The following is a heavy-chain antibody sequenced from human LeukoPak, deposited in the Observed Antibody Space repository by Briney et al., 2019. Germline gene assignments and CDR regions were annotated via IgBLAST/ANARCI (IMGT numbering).Heavy chain of an antibody. J-gene: IGHJ3*02. CDR3: ARPLGYYYDSTGAFDI. Sequence: GGSLRLSCAASGFTFSSYAMHWVRQAPGKGLEWVAVISYDGSNKYYADSVKGRFTISRDNSKNTLYLQMNSLRAEDTAVYYCARPLGYYYDSTGAFDIWGQGTMVTVSS. V-gene: IGHV3-30-3*01. CDR1: GFTFSSYA. CDR2: ISYDGSNK. D-gene: IGHD3-22*01.